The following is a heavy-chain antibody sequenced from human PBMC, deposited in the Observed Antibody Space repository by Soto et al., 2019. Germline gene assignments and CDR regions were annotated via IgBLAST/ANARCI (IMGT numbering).Heavy chain of an antibody. CDR1: GFTFSTYG. V-gene: IGHV3-30*03. D-gene: IGHD4-17*01. Sequence: QVQLVESGGGEVQPGRSLTISCAASGFTFSTYGMHWVRQTPGKGLEWVAVTSYDGTNKFYSDSVKGRFTISRDNFKFTLTLQMNSLRADDTAGYSCASELQSYGDYDYYCYGMDVWGLGTRVTVSS. CDR3: ASELQSYGDYDYYCYGMDV. CDR2: TSYDGTNK. J-gene: IGHJ6*02.